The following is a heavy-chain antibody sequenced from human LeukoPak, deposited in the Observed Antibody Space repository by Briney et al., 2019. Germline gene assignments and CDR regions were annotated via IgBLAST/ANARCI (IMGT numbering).Heavy chain of an antibody. CDR3: ARFRGSSNFDY. Sequence: AASVKVSCKASGYTFTDYFMHWVRQAPGQGLEWMGWINANSGGTNYAQNFQGRVTMTRDTSISTVCMELNRLRSDDTAVYYCARFRGSSNFDYWGQGTLVTVSS. V-gene: IGHV1-2*02. CDR1: GYTFTDYF. J-gene: IGHJ4*02. CDR2: INANSGGT. D-gene: IGHD2-2*01.